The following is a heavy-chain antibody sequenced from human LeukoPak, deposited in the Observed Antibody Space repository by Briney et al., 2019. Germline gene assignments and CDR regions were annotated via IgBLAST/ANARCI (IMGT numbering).Heavy chain of an antibody. CDR3: AKDGSGSYFNWFDP. D-gene: IGHD1-26*01. CDR2: IYNSGST. V-gene: IGHV4-59*01. CDR1: GGSISSYY. Sequence: SETLSLTCTVSGGSISSYYWSWIRQPPGKGLEWIGYIYNSGSTNYNPSLKSRVTISVDTSKNQFSLKLSSVTAADTAVYYCAKDGSGSYFNWFDPWGQGTLVTVSS. J-gene: IGHJ5*02.